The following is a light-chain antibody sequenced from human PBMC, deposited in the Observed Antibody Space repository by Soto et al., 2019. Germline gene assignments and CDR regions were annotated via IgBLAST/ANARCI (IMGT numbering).Light chain of an antibody. CDR2: KAS. Sequence: DIQMTQSPSTVSASVGDRVTIICRASQSISSWLAWYQQKPGKAPKLLIYKASSLESGVPSRFSGSGSGTEFTLTISSLKPDDFATYYCQKYNSRTFGQGTKVDIK. J-gene: IGKJ1*01. CDR1: QSISSW. V-gene: IGKV1-5*03. CDR3: QKYNSRT.